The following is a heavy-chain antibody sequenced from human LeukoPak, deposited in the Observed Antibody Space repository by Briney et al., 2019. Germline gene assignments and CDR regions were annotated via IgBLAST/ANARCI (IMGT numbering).Heavy chain of an antibody. CDR2: IYPGDSDT. J-gene: IGHJ4*02. CDR3: ARVQQQLSLEIDY. D-gene: IGHD6-13*01. V-gene: IGHV5-51*01. CDR1: GYSFTKYW. Sequence: GESLKISCKGSGYSFTKYWIGWVRQMPGKGLEWMGIIYPGDSDTRYSPSFQGQVTISADKSISTAYLQWSSLKASDTAMYYCARVQQQLSLEIDYWGQGTLVTVSS.